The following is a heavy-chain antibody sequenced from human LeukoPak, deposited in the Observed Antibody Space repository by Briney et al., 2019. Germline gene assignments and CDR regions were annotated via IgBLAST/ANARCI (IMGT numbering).Heavy chain of an antibody. CDR2: INPNSGGT. CDR1: GYTLTGYY. J-gene: IGHJ4*02. CDR3: AKRYFDSGSYFPFDH. Sequence: GASVKVSCKSSGYTLTGYYLHWVRQAPGQGHEWMGWINPNSGGTGYAQKFQGRVTMTKDTSISTAYMELSRLRSDDTAVYYCAKRYFDSGSYFPFDHWGQGTLVTVSS. D-gene: IGHD3-10*01. V-gene: IGHV1-2*02.